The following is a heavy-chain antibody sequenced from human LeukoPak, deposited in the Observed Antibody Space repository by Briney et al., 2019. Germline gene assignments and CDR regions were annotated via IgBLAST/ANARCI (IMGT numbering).Heavy chain of an antibody. Sequence: PSETLSLTCAVYGGSFSGYYWSWIRQPPGKGLEWIGYIYYSGSTYYNPSLKSRVTISVDTSKNQFSLKLSSVTAADTAVYYCAREATYYYDSSGYSSPWFDPWGQGTLVTVSS. V-gene: IGHV4-34*09. CDR2: IYYSGST. D-gene: IGHD3-22*01. J-gene: IGHJ5*02. CDR3: AREATYYYDSSGYSSPWFDP. CDR1: GGSFSGYY.